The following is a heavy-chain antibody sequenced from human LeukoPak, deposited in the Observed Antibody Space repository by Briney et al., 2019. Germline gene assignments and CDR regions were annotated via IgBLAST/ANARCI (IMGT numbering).Heavy chain of an antibody. V-gene: IGHV4-39*01. CDR3: ARRGVYGSENYFEY. CDR2: IFYTGST. CDR1: GASVYSGDYY. Sequence: PSETLSLTCSVVGASVYSGDYYWAWIRQPPGKSLEYIGSIFYTGSTYDNPSLTGRISMSVDTSKNQFPLNLASVTATDTAVYYCARRGVYGSENYFEYWGRGVLVIVSS. D-gene: IGHD3-10*01. J-gene: IGHJ4*02.